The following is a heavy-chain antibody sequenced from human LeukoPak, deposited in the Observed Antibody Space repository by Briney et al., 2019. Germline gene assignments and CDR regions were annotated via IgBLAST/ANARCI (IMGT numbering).Heavy chain of an antibody. V-gene: IGHV1-8*01. CDR2: MNPNSGNT. Sequence: ASVKVSCKASGYTSTSYDINWVRQATGQGLEWMGWMNPNSGNTGYAQKFQGRVTMTRNISISTAYMELSSLRSEDTAVYYCARGTYYYGSGSYNWFDPWGQGTLVTVSS. CDR1: GYTSTSYD. J-gene: IGHJ5*02. D-gene: IGHD3-10*01. CDR3: ARGTYYYGSGSYNWFDP.